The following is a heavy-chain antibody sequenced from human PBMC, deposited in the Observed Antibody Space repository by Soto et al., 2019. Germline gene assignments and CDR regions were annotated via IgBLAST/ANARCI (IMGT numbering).Heavy chain of an antibody. Sequence: GGSLRLSCAASGFTFSSYWMSWVRQAPGKGLEWVANIKQGGSEKYYVDSVKGRFTISRDNAKNSLYLQMNSLRAEDTAVYYCARDGSGGTAMVSYYYYYGMDVWGQGTTVTVSS. CDR3: ARDGSGGTAMVSYYYYYGMDV. J-gene: IGHJ6*02. CDR1: GFTFSSYW. CDR2: IKQGGSEK. V-gene: IGHV3-7*01. D-gene: IGHD5-18*01.